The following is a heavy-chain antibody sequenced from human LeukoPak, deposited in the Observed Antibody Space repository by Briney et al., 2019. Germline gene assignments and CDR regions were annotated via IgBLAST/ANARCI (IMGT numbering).Heavy chain of an antibody. CDR3: ARDRYYYDSSARYFDY. J-gene: IGHJ4*02. Sequence: PSETLSLTCTVSGGSISSYYWSWIRQPPGKGLEWIGYIYYSGSTNYNPSLKSRVTISVKTSKNQFSLKLRSVTAADTAVYYCARDRYYYDSSARYFDYWGQGTLVTVSS. CDR2: IYYSGST. D-gene: IGHD3-22*01. CDR1: GGSISSYY. V-gene: IGHV4-59*12.